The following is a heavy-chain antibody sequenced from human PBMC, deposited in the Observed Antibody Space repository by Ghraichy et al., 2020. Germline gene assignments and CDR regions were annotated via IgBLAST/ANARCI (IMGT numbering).Heavy chain of an antibody. CDR1: GFTFSSYS. J-gene: IGHJ4*02. V-gene: IGHV3-21*01. D-gene: IGHD1-26*01. Sequence: GGSLRLSCAASGFTFSSYSMNWVRQAPGKGLEWVSSISSSSSYIYYADSVKGRFTISRDNAKNSLYLQMNSLRAEDTAVYYCARGEVGTLHFDYWGQGTLVTVSS. CDR3: ARGEVGTLHFDY. CDR2: ISSSSSYI.